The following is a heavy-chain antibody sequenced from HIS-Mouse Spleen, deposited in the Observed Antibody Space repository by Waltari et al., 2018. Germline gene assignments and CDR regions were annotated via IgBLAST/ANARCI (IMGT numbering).Heavy chain of an antibody. V-gene: IGHV1-2*02. CDR2: INPNRGGT. CDR3: ARGTGTDAFDI. Sequence: QVQLVQSGAEVKKPGASVKVSCKASGYTFTGYYMHWWRQAPGQGLEWMGWINPNRGGTNYAQKFQGRVTMTRDTSISTAYMELSRLRSDDTAVYYCARGTGTDAFDIWGQGTMVTVSS. D-gene: IGHD1-1*01. J-gene: IGHJ3*02. CDR1: GYTFTGYY.